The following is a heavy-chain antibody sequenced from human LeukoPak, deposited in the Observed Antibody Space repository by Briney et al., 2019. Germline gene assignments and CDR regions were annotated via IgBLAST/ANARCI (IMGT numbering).Heavy chain of an antibody. CDR2: VSASGGST. D-gene: IGHD1-1*01. CDR3: ATAKNWNCFDP. V-gene: IGHV3-23*01. Sequence: GGSLRLSCAASGFTFSSYGMSWVRQAPGKGLEWVSTVSASGGSTYYADSVKGRLTISRENSKNTLYLQMNSLRADDTAVYYCATAKNWNCFDPWGQGTLVTVSS. J-gene: IGHJ5*02. CDR1: GFTFSSYG.